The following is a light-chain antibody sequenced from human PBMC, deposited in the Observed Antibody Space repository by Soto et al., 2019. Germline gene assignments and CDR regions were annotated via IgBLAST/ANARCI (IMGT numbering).Light chain of an antibody. V-gene: IGLV2-14*01. CDR3: NSYTSKSTGV. J-gene: IGLJ1*01. CDR1: SSDVGGYNY. CDR2: EVS. Sequence: QSALTQPASVSGSPGQSITISCTGTSSDVGGYNYVSWYQQHPGKAPKLIIYEVSNRHSGVSNRFSGSKSGNTASLTIYGLKAEEEADYYCNSYTSKSTGVFGTGTKLTVL.